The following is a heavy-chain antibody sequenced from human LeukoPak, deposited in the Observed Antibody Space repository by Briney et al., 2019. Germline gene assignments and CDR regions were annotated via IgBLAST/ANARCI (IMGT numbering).Heavy chain of an antibody. CDR2: IYYSGST. CDR3: ATLKRSTPNWFDP. Sequence: MPSETLSLTCTVSGGSISSSSYYWGWIRQPPGKGLEWIGSIYYSGSTYYNPSLKSRVTISVDTSKNQFSLKLSSVTAADTAVYYCATLKRSTPNWFDPWGQGTLVTVSS. J-gene: IGHJ5*02. V-gene: IGHV4-39*01. CDR1: GGSISSSSYY.